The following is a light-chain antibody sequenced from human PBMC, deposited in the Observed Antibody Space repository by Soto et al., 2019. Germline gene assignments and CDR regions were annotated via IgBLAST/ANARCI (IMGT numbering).Light chain of an antibody. V-gene: IGLV2-14*01. J-gene: IGLJ2*01. CDR2: DVS. CDR3: SSYTSSCIPHVV. Sequence: QSALTQPASVSGSPGQSITISCTGTSSDVGGYNYVSWYQQHPGKAPKLMIYDVSNRPSGVSNRFSGSKSGNTASLTISGLQAEDEADYYCSSYTSSCIPHVVFGGGTKLTVL. CDR1: SSDVGGYNY.